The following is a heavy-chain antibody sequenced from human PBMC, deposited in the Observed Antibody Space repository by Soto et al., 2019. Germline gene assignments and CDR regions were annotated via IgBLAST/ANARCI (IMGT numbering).Heavy chain of an antibody. CDR3: ARGAVDQPLLAVF. J-gene: IGHJ4*02. V-gene: IGHV1-69*02. CDR2: VVPVLGIS. D-gene: IGHD1-26*01. CDR1: GYTFSSYS. Sequence: QVQLVQSGTEVNKPGSSVKVSCKASGYTFSSYSISWVRQAPGQGLEWMGRVVPVLGISNYAQRFQGRVTITADRSTSTAYLELNSLTSEDTAVYFCARGAVDQPLLAVFWGQGTLVAVSS.